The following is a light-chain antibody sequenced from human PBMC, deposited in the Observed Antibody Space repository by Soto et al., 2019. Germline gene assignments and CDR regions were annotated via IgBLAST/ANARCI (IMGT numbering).Light chain of an antibody. J-gene: IGKJ1*01. Sequence: VMTQAPATLSVSPGERATLSCRASQTINNNVAWYQLKDGQVPRLVIYGASTRATDIPARFSGSGSGTEFALTISNLQPDDSATYLCQEYNTYSWAFGQGTKVDIK. CDR3: QEYNTYSWA. CDR2: GAS. V-gene: IGKV3-15*01. CDR1: QTINNN.